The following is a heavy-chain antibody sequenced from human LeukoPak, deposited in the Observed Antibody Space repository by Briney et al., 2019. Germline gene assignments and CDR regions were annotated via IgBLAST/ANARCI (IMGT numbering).Heavy chain of an antibody. V-gene: IGHV1-2*02. Sequence: ASVKVSCKASGYTFTDYYIHWVRQAPGQGLEWMGWINPDSGGTSYAQKFQGRVTMTRETSITTAYMELSRLRSDDTAVYYCAREVAGTIYSDYWGQGTLVTVSS. CDR3: AREVAGTIYSDY. D-gene: IGHD6-19*01. J-gene: IGHJ4*02. CDR2: INPDSGGT. CDR1: GYTFTDYY.